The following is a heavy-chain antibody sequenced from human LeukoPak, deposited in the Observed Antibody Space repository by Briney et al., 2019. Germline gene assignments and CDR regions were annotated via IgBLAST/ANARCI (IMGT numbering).Heavy chain of an antibody. D-gene: IGHD5-18*01. Sequence: GGSLRLSCAASEFTFSSYSINWVRQAPGKGLEWVSSISSIRSYIYYADSVKGRFTISRDYAKNSLYLQMNSLRAEDTAVYYCVRLRGGYNYALGPFDFWGQGTLVTVSS. CDR1: EFTFSSYS. CDR2: ISSIRSYI. CDR3: VRLRGGYNYALGPFDF. V-gene: IGHV3-21*01. J-gene: IGHJ4*02.